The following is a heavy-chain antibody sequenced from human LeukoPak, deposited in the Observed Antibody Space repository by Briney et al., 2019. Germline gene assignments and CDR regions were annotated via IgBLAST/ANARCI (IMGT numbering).Heavy chain of an antibody. V-gene: IGHV4-4*07. CDR3: AREDGMATEGFDY. CDR1: GGSINSYY. Sequence: SETLSLTCTVSGGSINSYYWTWIRQPAGKGLEWIGRIYTSGSTNYNPSLKSRVTISVDTSKNQFSLKLSSVTAADTAVYYCAREDGMATEGFDYWGQGTLVTVSS. D-gene: IGHD5-24*01. J-gene: IGHJ4*02. CDR2: IYTSGST.